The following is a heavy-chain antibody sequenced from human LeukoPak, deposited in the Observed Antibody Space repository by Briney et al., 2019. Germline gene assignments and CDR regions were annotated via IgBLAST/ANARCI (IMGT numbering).Heavy chain of an antibody. CDR1: GFTFSSYS. CDR2: ISSSSSPR. J-gene: IGHJ3*02. CDR3: AREGPLTVTKNAFDI. Sequence: PGGSLRLSCAASGFTFSSYSMNWVRQAPGRGLEWVSYISSSSSPRYYADSVKGRFTISRDNAKNSLYLQMNSLRAEDTAVYYCAREGPLTVTKNAFDIWGQGTMVTVSS. D-gene: IGHD4-17*01. V-gene: IGHV3-48*04.